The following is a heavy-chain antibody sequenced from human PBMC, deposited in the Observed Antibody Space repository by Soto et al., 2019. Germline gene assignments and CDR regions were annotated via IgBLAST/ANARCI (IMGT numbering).Heavy chain of an antibody. J-gene: IGHJ6*02. CDR1: GFPFSSYG. D-gene: IGHD1-1*01. CDR3: AKEFGWELQLSHPYYNSGMDV. CDR2: MSFEGSNK. V-gene: IGHV3-30*18. Sequence: SLILSCAASGFPFSSYGMSWVRQAPGQWLEWVALMSFEGSNKYYADSVRGRFTISSDNSKSTLYLQMDILRPEDTAVYYCAKEFGWELQLSHPYYNSGMDVWGQGTTVTVSS.